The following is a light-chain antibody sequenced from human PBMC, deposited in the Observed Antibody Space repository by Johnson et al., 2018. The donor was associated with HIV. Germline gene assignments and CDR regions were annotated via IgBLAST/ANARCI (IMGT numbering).Light chain of an antibody. CDR3: GTWDSSLSAMG. CDR2: DNN. J-gene: IGLJ1*01. CDR1: SSNIGNNY. V-gene: IGLV1-51*01. Sequence: SVLTQPPSVSAAPGQKVTISCSGSSSNIGNNYVSWYQQLPGRAPKLLIYDNNKRPSGIPDRFSGSKSGTSATLGITGLQTGDEAEYYCGTWDSSLSAMGLGTGTKVTVL.